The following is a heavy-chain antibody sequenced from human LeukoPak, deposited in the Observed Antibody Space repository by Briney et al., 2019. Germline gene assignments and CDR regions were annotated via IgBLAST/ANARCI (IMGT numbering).Heavy chain of an antibody. CDR3: ARHLYYYYGMDV. Sequence: SETLSLTCTVSDGSISSYYWSWIRQPPGKGLEWIGYIYYSGTTNYNPSLKSRVTISVDTSKNQFSLKLSSVTAADTAVYYCARHLYYYYGMDVWGQGTTVTVSS. V-gene: IGHV4-59*08. CDR2: IYYSGTT. J-gene: IGHJ6*02. CDR1: DGSISSYY.